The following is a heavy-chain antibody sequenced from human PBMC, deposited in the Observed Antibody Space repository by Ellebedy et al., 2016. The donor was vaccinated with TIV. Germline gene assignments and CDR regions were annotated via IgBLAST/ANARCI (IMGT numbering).Heavy chain of an antibody. Sequence: GESLKISCAASGFTFSNYGMHWVRQAPGKGLEWVALISHDGLNKFYADSVKGRFTISRDNSKNTLYLQMNSLRAEDTAVYYCAKEGNHYDSSGYYRAHGMDVWGQGTTVTVSS. CDR1: GFTFSNYG. J-gene: IGHJ6*02. D-gene: IGHD3-22*01. CDR3: AKEGNHYDSSGYYRAHGMDV. V-gene: IGHV3-30*18. CDR2: ISHDGLNK.